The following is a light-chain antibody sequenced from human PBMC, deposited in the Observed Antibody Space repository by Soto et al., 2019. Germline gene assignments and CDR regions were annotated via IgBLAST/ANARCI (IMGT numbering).Light chain of an antibody. CDR2: RNN. V-gene: IGLV1-47*01. Sequence: QSVLTQPPSASGTPGQRVTISCSGSSSKIGSNYVFWYQQLPGTAPKVLIYRNNQRPSGVPDRFSGSKSGTSASLAISALRSEDEADYYCAAWDDSLSNYVFGTGTKVTV. CDR3: AAWDDSLSNYV. CDR1: SSKIGSNY. J-gene: IGLJ1*01.